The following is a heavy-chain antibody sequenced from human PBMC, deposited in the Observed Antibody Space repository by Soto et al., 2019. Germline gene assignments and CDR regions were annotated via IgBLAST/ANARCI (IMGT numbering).Heavy chain of an antibody. V-gene: IGHV3-23*01. CDR1: GLTFSSYA. CDR2: ISGSGGGT. CDR3: AKEVKFPHNRGYFDY. Sequence: PGGSLRLSCAASGLTFSSYAMSWVRKVPEKGLEWVSAISGSGGGTYYADSVKGRFTISRDNSKNTLYLQMNSLRAEDTAIYYCAKEVKFPHNRGYFDYWGQGTLVTVSS. J-gene: IGHJ4*02. D-gene: IGHD2-21*01.